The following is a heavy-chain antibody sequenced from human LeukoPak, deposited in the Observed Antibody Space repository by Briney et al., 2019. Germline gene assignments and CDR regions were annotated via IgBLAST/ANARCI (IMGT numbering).Heavy chain of an antibody. D-gene: IGHD3-22*01. V-gene: IGHV1-69*04. CDR3: AEEYYYDSSGYYSDY. CDR1: GGTFSSYA. Sequence: SVKVSCKASGGTFSSYAISWVRRAPGQGLEWMGRIIPILGTANYAQKFQGRVTITADKSTSTAYMELSSLRSEDTAVYYCAEEYYYDSSGYYSDYWGQGTLVTVSS. CDR2: IIPILGTA. J-gene: IGHJ4*02.